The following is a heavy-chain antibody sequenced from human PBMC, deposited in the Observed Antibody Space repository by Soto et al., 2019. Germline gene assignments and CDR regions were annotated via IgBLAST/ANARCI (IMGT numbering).Heavy chain of an antibody. CDR1: GGFVSSGSYY. Sequence: QVQLQQWGAGLLKPSETLSLTCAVYGGFVSSGSYYWSWIRQPPGKGLEWIGEMSHSGGTHFNPSLQRRVPISVDTSKNQFSLKMSSVTAADTALYYCARVERGTATTVVDAFDIWGPGTMVTVSS. CDR2: MSHSGGT. J-gene: IGHJ3*02. V-gene: IGHV4-34*01. CDR3: ARVERGTATTVVDAFDI. D-gene: IGHD1-1*01.